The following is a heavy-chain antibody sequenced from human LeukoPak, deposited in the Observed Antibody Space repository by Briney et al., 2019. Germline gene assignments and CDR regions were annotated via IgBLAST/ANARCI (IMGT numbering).Heavy chain of an antibody. D-gene: IGHD6-19*01. V-gene: IGHV1-24*01. CDR1: GYTLTDLS. CDR2: FDPEAGET. J-gene: IGHJ3*02. Sequence: GASVKVSCKVSGYTLTDLSMHWVRQTPGSGPEWMGGFDPEAGETVYAQKFQGRVTMTDDTSTDTAYMELSSLRSEDTAVYYCAAVSRRSSGWFLPDRFDIWGQGTKVTVSS. CDR3: AAVSRRSSGWFLPDRFDI.